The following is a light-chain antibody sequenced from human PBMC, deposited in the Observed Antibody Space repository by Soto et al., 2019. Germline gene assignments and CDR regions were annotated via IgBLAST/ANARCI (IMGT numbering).Light chain of an antibody. CDR1: SSDVGGYNY. CDR2: DVT. Sequence: QSALTQPPSASGSPGQSVTISCTGTSSDVGGYNYVSWYQQHPGKAHKVIIYDVTKRPSGVPDRFSGSKSGNTASLTVSGLQAEDEADYYCSSYAGSNNLVFGGGTKLTVL. J-gene: IGLJ2*01. V-gene: IGLV2-8*01. CDR3: SSYAGSNNLV.